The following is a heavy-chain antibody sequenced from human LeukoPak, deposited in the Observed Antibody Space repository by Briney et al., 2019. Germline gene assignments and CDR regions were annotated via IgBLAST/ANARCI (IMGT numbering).Heavy chain of an antibody. CDR3: AKSGYNRFDY. D-gene: IGHD5-24*01. J-gene: IGHJ4*02. CDR2: INWNGGST. CDR1: GFTFDDYS. Sequence: GGSLRLSCAASGFTFDDYSMTWVRQAPGKGLEWVSGINWNGGSTGYADSVKGRFTISRDNAKNSLYLQMNSLRAEDTALYYCAKSGYNRFDYWGQGTLVTVSS. V-gene: IGHV3-20*04.